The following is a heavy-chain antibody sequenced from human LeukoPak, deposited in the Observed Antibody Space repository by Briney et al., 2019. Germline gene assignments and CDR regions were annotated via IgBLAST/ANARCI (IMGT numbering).Heavy chain of an antibody. CDR1: GFSFSSYW. V-gene: IGHV3-74*01. CDR3: ASRNSGYPSPGWFDP. CDR2: IKNDGSGT. Sequence: GGSLRLSCAASGFSFSSYWMHWVRHAPGQGLVWVSRIKNDGSGTTYADSVKGRFTISRDNAKNTLLLQMNSLRAEDTAVYYCASRNSGYPSPGWFDPWGQGTLVTVSS. D-gene: IGHD5-12*01. J-gene: IGHJ5*02.